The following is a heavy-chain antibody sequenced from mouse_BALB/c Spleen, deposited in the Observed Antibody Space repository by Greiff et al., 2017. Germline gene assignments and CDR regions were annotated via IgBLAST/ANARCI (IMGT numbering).Heavy chain of an antibody. Sequence: LVESGPELVKPGASVKISCKASGYSFTGYFMNWVMQSHGKSLEWIGRINPYNGDTFYNQKFKGKATLTVDKSSSTAHMELRSLASEDSAVYYCAREDDGYLDYWGQGTTLTVSS. CDR3: AREDDGYLDY. CDR1: GYSFTGYF. CDR2: INPYNGDT. J-gene: IGHJ2*01. D-gene: IGHD2-3*01. V-gene: IGHV1-20*02.